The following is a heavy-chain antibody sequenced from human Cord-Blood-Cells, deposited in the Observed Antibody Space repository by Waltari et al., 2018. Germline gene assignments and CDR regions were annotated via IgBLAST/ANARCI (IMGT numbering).Heavy chain of an antibody. CDR2: IYYSGST. V-gene: IGHV4-30-4*01. CDR1: GGSISSGDYY. CDR3: ARGLHWGGGNWFDP. J-gene: IGHJ5*02. D-gene: IGHD7-27*01. Sequence: QVQLQESGPGLVKPSQTLSLTCTVSGGSISSGDYYWSWIRQPPGKGLEWIGYIYYSGSTYYHPSLKSRVTISVDTSKNQFSLKLSAVTAADTAVYYCARGLHWGGGNWFDPWGQGTLVTVSS.